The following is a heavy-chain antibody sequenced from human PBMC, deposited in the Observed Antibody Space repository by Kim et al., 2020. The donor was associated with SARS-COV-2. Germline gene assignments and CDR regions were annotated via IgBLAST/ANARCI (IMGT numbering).Heavy chain of an antibody. CDR2: SGGST. J-gene: IGHJ4*02. V-gene: IGHV1-46*01. Sequence: SGGSTSYAQKFQGRVTMTRDTSTSTVYMELSSLRSEDTAVYYCARDLVLLDYWGQGTLVTVSS. CDR3: ARDLVLLDY. D-gene: IGHD2-15*01.